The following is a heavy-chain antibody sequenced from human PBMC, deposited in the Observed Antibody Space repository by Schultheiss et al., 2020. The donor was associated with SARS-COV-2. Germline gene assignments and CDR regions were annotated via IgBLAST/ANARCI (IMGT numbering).Heavy chain of an antibody. CDR2: ISGSGGST. V-gene: IGHV3-23*01. D-gene: IGHD2-15*01. CDR1: GFTFSSYA. J-gene: IGHJ4*02. CDR3: ARRTDIVVVGIFYFDY. Sequence: GESLKISCAASGFTFSSYAMSWVRQAPGKGLEWVSAISGSGGSTYYADSVKGRFTISRDNSKNTLYLQMNSLRAEDTAVYYCARRTDIVVVGIFYFDYWGQGTLVTVSS.